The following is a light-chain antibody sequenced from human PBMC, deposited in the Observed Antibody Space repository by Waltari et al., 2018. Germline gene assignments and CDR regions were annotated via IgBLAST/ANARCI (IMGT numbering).Light chain of an antibody. V-gene: IGKV3-20*01. CDR1: QSVRSYY. J-gene: IGKJ1*01. CDR3: LQYGSSPNT. CDR2: AVS. Sequence: EIVWTQSPGNLSLSPGERATLYCRASQSVRSYYLAWYQQKLGQAPRLLIYAVSTRAIGIPDRFSVGGSGTDFTLTINRLEPEDFAVYYCLQYGSSPNTFGPGTKVEIQ.